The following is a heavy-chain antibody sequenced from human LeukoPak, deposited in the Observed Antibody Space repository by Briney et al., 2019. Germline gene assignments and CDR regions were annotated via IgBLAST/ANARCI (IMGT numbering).Heavy chain of an antibody. CDR3: AKPYSSSWYYPAGYYFDY. J-gene: IGHJ4*02. CDR2: ISHDGSNK. D-gene: IGHD6-13*01. CDR1: GFTFSSYG. V-gene: IGHV3-30*18. Sequence: PGGSLRLSCAASGFTFSSYGMHWVRQAPGKGLEWVAVISHDGSNKYYADSVKGRFTISRDNSKNTLYLQMNSLRAEDTAVYYCAKPYSSSWYYPAGYYFDYWGQGTLVTVSS.